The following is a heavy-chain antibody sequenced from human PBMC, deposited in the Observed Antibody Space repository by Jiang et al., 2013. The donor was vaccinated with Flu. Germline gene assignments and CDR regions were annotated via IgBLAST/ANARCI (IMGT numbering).Heavy chain of an antibody. D-gene: IGHD1-26*01. Sequence: QLLESGGGLVQPGGSLRLSCAASGFTFSAFAMSWVRQAPGKGLEWVSNINGVGRNTYFADSVKGRFTISRDNSKNTLYLQMNSLRADDTAIYYCAKRSASGTYWFDFWGQGTLVSVSS. J-gene: IGHJ4*02. CDR1: GFTFSAFA. CDR3: AKRSASGTYWFDF. V-gene: IGHV3-23*01. CDR2: INGVGRNT.